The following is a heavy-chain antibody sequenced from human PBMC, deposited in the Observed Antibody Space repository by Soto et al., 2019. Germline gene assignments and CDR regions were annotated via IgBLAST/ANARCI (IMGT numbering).Heavy chain of an antibody. D-gene: IGHD2-2*01. Sequence: TLTLTCTVSGDSMTSGAYSWSWIRQPPGKDLEWLGDISRTGNQHYSPSLKSRVYIPQDRPKNQFSLELTSVTAADTAVYYCARGDYQYSIDDWGQGTLVTVS. CDR2: ISRTGNQ. J-gene: IGHJ4*02. CDR1: GDSMTSGAYS. V-gene: IGHV4-30-2*01. CDR3: ARGDYQYSIDD.